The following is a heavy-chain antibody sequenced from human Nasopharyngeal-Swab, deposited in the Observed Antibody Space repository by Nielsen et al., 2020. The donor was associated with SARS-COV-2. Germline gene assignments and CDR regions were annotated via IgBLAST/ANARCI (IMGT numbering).Heavy chain of an antibody. CDR2: MNPNSGNT. J-gene: IGHJ3*02. V-gene: IGHV1-8*01. CDR3: ARGGGSTSNGAFDI. Sequence: ASVKVSCKASGYTFTSSDINWVRQATGQGLEWMGWMNPNSGNTGYAQKFKGRVTMTRNTSISTGYMELSGLRSEDTAVYYCARGGGSTSNGAFDIWGQGTMVTVSS. CDR1: GYTFTSSD. D-gene: IGHD2-2*01.